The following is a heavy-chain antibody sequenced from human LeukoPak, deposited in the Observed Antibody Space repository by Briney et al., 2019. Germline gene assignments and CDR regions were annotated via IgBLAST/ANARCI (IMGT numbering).Heavy chain of an antibody. J-gene: IGHJ3*02. CDR3: ARRLYCSSTSCYGKDAFDI. CDR2: IYYSGST. V-gene: IGHV4-39*01. D-gene: IGHD2-2*01. Sequence: PSETLSLTCTVSGGSISSSSYYWGWIRQPPGKGLEWIGSIYYSGSTYYNPSLKSRVTISVYTSKNQFSLKLSSVTAADTAVYYCARRLYCSSTSCYGKDAFDIWGQGTMVTVSS. CDR1: GGSISSSSYY.